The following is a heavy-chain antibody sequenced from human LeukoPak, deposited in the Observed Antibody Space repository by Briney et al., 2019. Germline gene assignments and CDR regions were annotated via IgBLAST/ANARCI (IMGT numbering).Heavy chain of an antibody. CDR2: IYYSGST. CDR1: GGSISSYY. CDR3: ARYSSSYVGPNYFDY. D-gene: IGHD6-6*01. J-gene: IGHJ4*02. Sequence: SETLSLTCTVPGGSISSYYWSWIRQPPGKGLEWIGYIYYSGSTNYNPSLKSRVTISVDTSKNQFSLKLSSVTAADTAVYYCARYSSSYVGPNYFDYWGQGTLVTVSS. V-gene: IGHV4-59*01.